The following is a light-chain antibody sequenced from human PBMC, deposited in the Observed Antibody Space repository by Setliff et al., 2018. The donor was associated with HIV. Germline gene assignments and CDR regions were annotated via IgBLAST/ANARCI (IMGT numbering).Light chain of an antibody. J-gene: IGLJ1*01. CDR2: EIN. Sequence: QSALTQPASVSGSPGQSITISCTGTSSDVGGYNYVSWYQQYPDKAPKLLIFEINKRPSGLSYRFSGSKSGNTASLTISGLQAEDEADYYCCSYAGTNTHVFGSGTKVTVL. CDR3: CSYAGTNTHV. V-gene: IGLV2-23*02. CDR1: SSDVGGYNY.